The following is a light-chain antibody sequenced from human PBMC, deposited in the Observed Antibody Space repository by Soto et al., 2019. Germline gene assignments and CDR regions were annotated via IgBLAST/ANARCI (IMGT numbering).Light chain of an antibody. Sequence: DIQMTQSPSSLSASVGDRVTVTCRASQSISTSLNWYQQKSGKAPILLIYAASSLQSGVPSRFSGSGSGTDFTLTISSLQPEDFATYYCQQSYSTPFTFGPGSTVNVE. CDR3: QQSYSTPFT. J-gene: IGKJ3*01. CDR1: QSISTS. V-gene: IGKV1-39*01. CDR2: AAS.